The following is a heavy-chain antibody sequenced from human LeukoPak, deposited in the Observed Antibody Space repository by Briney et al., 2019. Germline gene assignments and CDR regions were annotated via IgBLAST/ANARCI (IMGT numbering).Heavy chain of an antibody. CDR2: INHSGST. V-gene: IGHV4-34*01. Sequence: SETLSLTCAVYGGSFSGYYWSWIRQPPGKGLEWIGEINHSGSTNYNPSLESRGTISVDTSKNQFSLKLSSVTAADTAVYYCARGVQARYYYGSGSYSPYWGQGTLVTVSS. D-gene: IGHD3-10*01. CDR3: ARGVQARYYYGSGSYSPY. J-gene: IGHJ4*02. CDR1: GGSFSGYY.